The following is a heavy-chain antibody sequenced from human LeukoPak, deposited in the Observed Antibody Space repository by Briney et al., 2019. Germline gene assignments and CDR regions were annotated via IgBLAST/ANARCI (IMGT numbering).Heavy chain of an antibody. CDR1: GFTFSSCG. CDR3: ARGSWTHSIAVAGSSFDY. J-gene: IGHJ4*02. Sequence: GGSLRLSCAASGFTFSSCGMHWVRQAPGKGLEWVTVIWYDGSNKYYADSVKGRFTISRDNSKNTLYLQMNSLRAEDTAVYYCARGSWTHSIAVAGSSFDYWGQGTLVTVSS. CDR2: IWYDGSNK. V-gene: IGHV3-33*01. D-gene: IGHD6-19*01.